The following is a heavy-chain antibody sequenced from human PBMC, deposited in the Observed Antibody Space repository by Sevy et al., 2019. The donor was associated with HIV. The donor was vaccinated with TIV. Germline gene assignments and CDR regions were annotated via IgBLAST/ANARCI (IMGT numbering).Heavy chain of an antibody. CDR1: GYTLTEFA. D-gene: IGHD3-22*01. CDR3: ATTKDYYERSAYPVDY. CDR2: FDPEDDET. V-gene: IGHV1-24*01. J-gene: IGHJ4*02. Sequence: ASVKVSCRVSGYTLTEFAMHWVRQAPGKGLEWMGTFDPEDDETMHAQKFQGRVTLTEDTSTDTAYMELSSLRSEDTAVYYCATTKDYYERSAYPVDYWGQGTLVTVSS.